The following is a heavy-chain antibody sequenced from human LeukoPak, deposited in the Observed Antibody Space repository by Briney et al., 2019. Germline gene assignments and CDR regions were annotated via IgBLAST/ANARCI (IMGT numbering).Heavy chain of an antibody. V-gene: IGHV3-23*01. J-gene: IGHJ4*02. CDR2: ITGGGSGI. CDR1: GFTFSNYA. D-gene: IGHD3-9*01. CDR3: AKWGDYDVLTGYYVSDY. Sequence: GASLRLSCAASGFTFSNYAMSWVRQAPGKGLEWVSAITGGGSGIYYADSMRSRFTISRDNSKNTLYLQINSLRAEDTAVYYCAKWGDYDVLTGYYVSDYWGQGTLVTVSS.